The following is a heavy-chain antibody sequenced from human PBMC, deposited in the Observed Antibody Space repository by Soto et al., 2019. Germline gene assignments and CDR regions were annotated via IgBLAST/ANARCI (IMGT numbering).Heavy chain of an antibody. J-gene: IGHJ6*02. Sequence: ASVKVSCKASGGTFSSYAISWVRQAPGQGLEWMGGIIPIFGTANYAQKFQGRVTITADESTSTAYMELSSLRSEDTAVYYCARKSVTVTTHYYYYYGMDVWGQGTTVTVSS. D-gene: IGHD4-17*01. CDR3: ARKSVTVTTHYYYYYGMDV. V-gene: IGHV1-69*13. CDR1: GGTFSSYA. CDR2: IIPIFGTA.